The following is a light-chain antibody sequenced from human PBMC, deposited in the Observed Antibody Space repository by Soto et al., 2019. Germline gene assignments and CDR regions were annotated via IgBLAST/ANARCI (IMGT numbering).Light chain of an antibody. Sequence: QSALTQPASVSGSPGQSITISCTGTSNDVGGYNHVSWYQQHPGKAPKLMIYEVSNRPSGVSNRLSGSKSGNTASLTISGLQAEDEADYYCNSFTSGNTRLFGGGTKVTVL. CDR1: SNDVGGYNH. CDR2: EVS. CDR3: NSFTSGNTRL. V-gene: IGLV2-14*01. J-gene: IGLJ2*01.